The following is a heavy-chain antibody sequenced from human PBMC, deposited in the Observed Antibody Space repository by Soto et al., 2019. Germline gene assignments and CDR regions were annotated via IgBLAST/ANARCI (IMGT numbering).Heavy chain of an antibody. J-gene: IGHJ4*02. CDR3: ASGQWLGHFDY. Sequence: GGSLRLSCAASGFTFSSYAMHWVRQAPGKGLEWVAVISYDGSNKYYADSVKGRFTISRDNSKNPLYLQMNSLRAEDTAVYYCASGQWLGHFDYWGQGTLVTVSS. CDR1: GFTFSSYA. V-gene: IGHV3-30-3*01. D-gene: IGHD6-19*01. CDR2: ISYDGSNK.